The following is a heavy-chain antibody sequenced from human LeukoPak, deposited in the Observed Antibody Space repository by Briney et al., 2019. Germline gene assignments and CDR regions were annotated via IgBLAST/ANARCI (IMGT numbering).Heavy chain of an antibody. CDR2: ISSSGSTI. Sequence: PGRSLRLSCAASGLTFSDFYMSWIRQAPGKGLEGDSYISSSGSTIYYADSVKGRFTISRDNAKNSLYLQMNSLRAGDTAVYYCARGEFWGAFDYWGQGTLVTVSS. CDR1: GLTFSDFY. V-gene: IGHV3-11*01. D-gene: IGHD3-16*01. CDR3: ARGEFWGAFDY. J-gene: IGHJ4*02.